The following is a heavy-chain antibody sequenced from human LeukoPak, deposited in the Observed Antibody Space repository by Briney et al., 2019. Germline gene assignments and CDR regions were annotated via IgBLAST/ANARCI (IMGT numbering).Heavy chain of an antibody. Sequence: PGGSLRLSCAASGFTFSNAWMSWVRQAPGKGLEWVGRIKSKTDGGTTDYAAPVKGRFTISRDDSKNTLYPQMNSLKTEDAAVYYCTTTRYYYYMDVWGKGTTVTVSS. CDR1: GFTFSNAW. V-gene: IGHV3-15*01. J-gene: IGHJ6*03. CDR2: IKSKTDGGTT. CDR3: TTTRYYYYMDV.